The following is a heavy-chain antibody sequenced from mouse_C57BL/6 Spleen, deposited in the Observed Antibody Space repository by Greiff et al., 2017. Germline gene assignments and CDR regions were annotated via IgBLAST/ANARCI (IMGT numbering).Heavy chain of an antibody. Sequence: EVKVEESGGGLVQPGGSLSLSCAASGFTFTDYYMSWVRQPPGKALEWLGFIRNKANGYTTEYSASVKGRFTITRDNSQSILYLQMNALRAEDSATYYCARSYDYDGDYDDYWGQGTTLTVSS. CDR1: GFTFTDYY. D-gene: IGHD2-4*01. CDR3: ARSYDYDGDYDDY. V-gene: IGHV7-3*01. J-gene: IGHJ2*01. CDR2: IRNKANGYTT.